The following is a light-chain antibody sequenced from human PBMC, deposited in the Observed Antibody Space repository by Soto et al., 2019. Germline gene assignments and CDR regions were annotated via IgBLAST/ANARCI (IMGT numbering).Light chain of an antibody. Sequence: EIVLTQSPATLSFSPGEGATLSCRASQSVSSYLAWYQQKPGQAPRLLIYDASNRATGIPARFSGSGSGTEFTLTISSLEPEDFAVYYCQQRSNWPLTFGGGTKVEIK. CDR1: QSVSSY. V-gene: IGKV3-11*01. J-gene: IGKJ4*01. CDR2: DAS. CDR3: QQRSNWPLT.